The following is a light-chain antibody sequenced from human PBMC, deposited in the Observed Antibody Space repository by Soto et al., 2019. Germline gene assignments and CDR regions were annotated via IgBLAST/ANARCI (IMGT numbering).Light chain of an antibody. CDR3: QQYTTFSRA. Sequence: DIQMTQSPSPLSASVGDRVTITCRASQTIRTRLAWYQQKPGKAPKLLIYDASTLDSGVPSRFSGSGSETDFTLTISGLQPDVFATYYCQQYTTFSRAFGQGTTVDI. CDR1: QTIRTR. J-gene: IGKJ1*01. V-gene: IGKV1-5*01. CDR2: DAS.